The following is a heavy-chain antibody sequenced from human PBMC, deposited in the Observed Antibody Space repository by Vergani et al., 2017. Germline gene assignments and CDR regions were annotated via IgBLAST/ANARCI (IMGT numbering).Heavy chain of an antibody. V-gene: IGHV4-34*01. CDR2: ITHSGST. CDR3: ARGDPEYYDFWSGYSKHDAFDI. D-gene: IGHD3-3*01. CDR1: GGSFSGYY. Sequence: QVQLQQWGAGLLKPSETLSLTCAVYGGSFSGYYWSWIRQPPGKGLEWIGEITHSGSTNYNPSLKSRVTISVDTSKNQFSLKLSSVTAADTAVYYCARGDPEYYDFWSGYSKHDAFDIWGQGTMVTVSS. J-gene: IGHJ3*02.